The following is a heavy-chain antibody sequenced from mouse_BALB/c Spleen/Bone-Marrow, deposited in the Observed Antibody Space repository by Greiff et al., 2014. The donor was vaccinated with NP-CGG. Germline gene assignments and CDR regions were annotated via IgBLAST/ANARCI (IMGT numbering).Heavy chain of an antibody. J-gene: IGHJ3*01. CDR3: TRSYWYDVAWFAY. CDR2: INPSSGYT. Sequence: QVQLKESGAELARPGASVKMSCKASGYTFTSYTMRWVKQRPGQGLEWIGYINPSSGYTNYNQKFKDMATLTADKSSSTAYMQLSSLTSEDSAVYYCTRSYWYDVAWFAYWGQGTLVTVSA. D-gene: IGHD2-14*01. CDR1: GYTFTSYT. V-gene: IGHV1-4*01.